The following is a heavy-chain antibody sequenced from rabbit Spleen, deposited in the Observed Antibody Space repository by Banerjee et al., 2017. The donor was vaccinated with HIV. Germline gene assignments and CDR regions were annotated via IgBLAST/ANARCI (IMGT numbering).Heavy chain of an antibody. CDR3: ARDGYSRGWGIILYYFNL. Sequence: QEQLEESGGDLVKPGASLTLTCTASGFSFSNHYVMCWVCQAPGEGLEWIACISAGSSGSTYYANWAKGRFTISKTSSTTVTLQMTSLTAADTAAYFCARDGYSRGWGIILYYFNLWGPGTLVTVS. CDR1: GFSFSNHYV. V-gene: IGHV1S45*01. CDR2: ISAGSSGST. J-gene: IGHJ4*01. D-gene: IGHD4-1*01.